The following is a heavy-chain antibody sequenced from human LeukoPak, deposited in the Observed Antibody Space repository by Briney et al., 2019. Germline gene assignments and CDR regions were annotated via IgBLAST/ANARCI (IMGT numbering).Heavy chain of an antibody. D-gene: IGHD1-26*01. V-gene: IGHV3-48*01. Sequence: PGVSLRLSCAASGFTFSSYSMNWVRQAPGKGLEWVSYISSSSSTIYYADSVKGRFTISRDNAKNSLYLQMNSLRAEDTAVYYCARVWAQAHFDYWGQGTLVTVSS. CDR2: ISSSSSTI. CDR1: GFTFSSYS. CDR3: ARVWAQAHFDY. J-gene: IGHJ4*02.